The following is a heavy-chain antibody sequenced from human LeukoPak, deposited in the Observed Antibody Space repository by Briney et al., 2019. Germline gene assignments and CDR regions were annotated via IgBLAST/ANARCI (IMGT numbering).Heavy chain of an antibody. J-gene: IGHJ4*02. CDR2: IYYSGST. D-gene: IGHD6-19*01. CDR1: GGSISSYY. CDR3: ARVAGSGCPDY. Sequence: PSETLSLTCTVSGGSISSYYWSWIRQPPGKGLEWIGYIYYSGSTNYNPSLKSRVTMSVDTSKNQFSLKLGSVTAADTAVYYCARVAGSGCPDYWGQGTLVTVSS. V-gene: IGHV4-59*01.